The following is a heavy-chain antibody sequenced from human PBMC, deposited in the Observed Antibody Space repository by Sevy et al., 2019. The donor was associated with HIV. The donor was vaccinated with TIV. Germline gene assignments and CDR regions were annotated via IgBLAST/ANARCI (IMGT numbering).Heavy chain of an antibody. CDR3: ARDRAAWEPNYNGKDD. D-gene: IGHD1-26*01. CDR1: GFTFSSYS. CDR2: LSSSSSYI. Sequence: GGSLRLSCAASGFTFSSYSMNWVRQAPGKGLEWVSSLSSSSSYIYYADSVKGRFTISRDNAKNSLYLQMNSLRAEDTAVYYCARDRAAWEPNYNGKDDWGQGTTVTVSS. J-gene: IGHJ6*02. V-gene: IGHV3-21*01.